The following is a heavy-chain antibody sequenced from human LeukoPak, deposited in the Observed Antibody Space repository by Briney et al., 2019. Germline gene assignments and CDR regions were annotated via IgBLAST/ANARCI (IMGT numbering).Heavy chain of an antibody. CDR2: IYSGGST. CDR3: ARDYPYYYDSSGYYSFDY. J-gene: IGHJ4*02. CDR1: GFTLSTNY. Sequence: PGGSLRLSCAASGFTLSTNYMSWVRQAPGNVLGWVSVIYSGGSTYYADSVKGRFTISRDNSKNTLYLQMNSLRAEDTAVYYCARDYPYYYDSSGYYSFDYWGQGTLVTVSS. D-gene: IGHD3-22*01. V-gene: IGHV3-66*01.